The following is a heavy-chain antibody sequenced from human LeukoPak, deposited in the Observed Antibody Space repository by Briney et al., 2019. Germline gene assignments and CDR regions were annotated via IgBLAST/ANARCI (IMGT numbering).Heavy chain of an antibody. J-gene: IGHJ6*04. CDR3: AKDMPSAAAGTDYYGMDV. V-gene: IGHV3-43D*04. Sequence: PGGSLRLSCAASGFTFDDYAMHWVRQAPGKGLEWVFLISWDGGSTYYADSVKGRFTISRDNSKNSLYLQMNSLRAEDTALYYCAKDMPSAAAGTDYYGMDVWGKGTTVTASS. CDR1: GFTFDDYA. CDR2: ISWDGGST. D-gene: IGHD6-13*01.